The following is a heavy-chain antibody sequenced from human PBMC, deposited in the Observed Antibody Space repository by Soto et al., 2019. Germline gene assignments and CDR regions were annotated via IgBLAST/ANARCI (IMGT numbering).Heavy chain of an antibody. CDR1: SDSIAGENW. D-gene: IGHD6-19*01. J-gene: IGHJ4*02. CDR2: VFHTGGT. V-gene: IGHV4-4*02. CDR3: ARVFSSGSGWMYYFDF. Sequence: QVQLQESGPGLVKPSETLSLTCTVSSDSIAGENWWSWVRQPPGLGLEWIGEVFHTGGTNYNPSLKSRGTMEVDKSKNQFSLNLSSATAADTAVYYCARVFSSGSGWMYYFDFWGQGTLVSVSS.